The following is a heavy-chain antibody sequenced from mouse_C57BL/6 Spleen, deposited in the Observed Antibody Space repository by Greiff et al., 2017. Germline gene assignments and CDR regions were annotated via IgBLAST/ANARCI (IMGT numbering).Heavy chain of an antibody. D-gene: IGHD6-1*01. CDR3: ARASPYYYAMDY. J-gene: IGHJ4*01. CDR1: GYTFTDYY. V-gene: IGHV1-26*01. CDR2: INPNNGGT. Sequence: VQLQQSGPELVKPGASVKISCKASGYTFTDYYMNWVKQSHGKSLEWIGDINPNNGGTSYNQKFKGKATLTVDKSSSTAYMELRSLTSEDSAVYYCARASPYYYAMDYWGQGTSVTVSS.